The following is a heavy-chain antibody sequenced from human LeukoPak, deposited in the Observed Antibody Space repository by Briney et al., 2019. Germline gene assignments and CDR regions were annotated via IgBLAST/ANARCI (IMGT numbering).Heavy chain of an antibody. CDR2: IYPGDSDT. J-gene: IGHJ5*02. D-gene: IGHD6-6*01. CDR3: ARRSIAARPGYNWFDP. Sequence: GESLKISCKSSGYRFTSYWIAWVRQMPGKGLEWMGIIYPGDSDTRYSPSFQGQVTISADKSISTAYLQWSSLKASDTAMYYCARRSIAARPGYNWFDPWGQGTLVTVSS. V-gene: IGHV5-51*01. CDR1: GYRFTSYW.